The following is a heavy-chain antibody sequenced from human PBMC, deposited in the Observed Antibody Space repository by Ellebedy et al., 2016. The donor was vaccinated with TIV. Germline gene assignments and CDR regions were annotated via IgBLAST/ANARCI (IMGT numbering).Heavy chain of an antibody. Sequence: GESLKISCAASGFTFSSYSMNWVRQAPGKGLEWVSYTTSSGSIKYYADSVKGRFAISRDNAKNSLYLQMNSLRDEDTAVYYCTRSTAQLYYYYGMDVWGQGTTVTVSS. D-gene: IGHD2-21*02. J-gene: IGHJ6*02. V-gene: IGHV3-48*02. CDR3: TRSTAQLYYYYGMDV. CDR1: GFTFSSYS. CDR2: TTSSGSIK.